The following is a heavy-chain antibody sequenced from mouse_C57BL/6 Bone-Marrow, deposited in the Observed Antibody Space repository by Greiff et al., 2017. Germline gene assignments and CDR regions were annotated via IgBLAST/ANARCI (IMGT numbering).Heavy chain of an antibody. J-gene: IGHJ1*03. CDR3: TTSDDYDVLWYFDV. Sequence: EVQLQQSGAELVRPGASVKLSCTASGFNIKDDYMHWVKQRPEQGLEWIGWIDPENGDTEYASKFQGKATITADTSSNTAYLQLSSLTSEDTAVYYCTTSDDYDVLWYFDVWGTGTTVTVSS. D-gene: IGHD2-4*01. V-gene: IGHV14-4*01. CDR2: IDPENGDT. CDR1: GFNIKDDY.